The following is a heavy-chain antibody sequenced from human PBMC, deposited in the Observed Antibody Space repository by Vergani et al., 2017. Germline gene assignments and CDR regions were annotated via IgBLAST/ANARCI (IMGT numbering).Heavy chain of an antibody. CDR2: IIPIFGTA. J-gene: IGHJ4*02. Sequence: QVQLVQSGAEVKKPGSSVKVSCKASGGTFSSYAISWVRQAPGQGLEWMGGIIPIFGTANYAQKFQGRVTITADKSTSTAYMELSSLRSEDTAVYYCARGALGQRRKLLPIHYFDYWGQGTLVTVSS. V-gene: IGHV1-69*06. CDR3: ARGALGQRRKLLPIHYFDY. CDR1: GGTFSSYA. D-gene: IGHD2-15*01.